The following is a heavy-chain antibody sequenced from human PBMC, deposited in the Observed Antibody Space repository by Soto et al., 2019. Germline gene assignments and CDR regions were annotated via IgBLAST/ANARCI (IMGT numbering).Heavy chain of an antibody. Sequence: QVQLQESGPGLVKPSQTLSLTCTVSGGAISSGDYYWSWIRQHTGKGLEWIGYIYYSGSIYYNPSLKSRGTISVDTSKNQFSLKLVSVTAAVTAVYYCARVGKRLAARRVWFDPWGQGTLVTVSS. V-gene: IGHV4-31*03. CDR3: ARVGKRLAARRVWFDP. CDR1: GGAISSGDYY. J-gene: IGHJ5*02. D-gene: IGHD6-13*01. CDR2: IYYSGSI.